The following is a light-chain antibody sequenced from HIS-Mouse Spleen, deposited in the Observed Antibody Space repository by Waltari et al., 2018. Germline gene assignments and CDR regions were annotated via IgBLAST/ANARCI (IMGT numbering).Light chain of an antibody. CDR1: RSARGGYTY. V-gene: IGLV2-14*03. CDR3: SSYTSSSFNVV. Sequence: QSALTQPASVSGSPGQSIPISSTGTRSARGGYTYVPWYQQHPGKAPKLMIYDVSNRPSGVSNRFSGSKSGNTASLTISGLQAEDEADYYCSSYTSSSFNVVFGGGTKLTVL. J-gene: IGLJ2*01. CDR2: DVS.